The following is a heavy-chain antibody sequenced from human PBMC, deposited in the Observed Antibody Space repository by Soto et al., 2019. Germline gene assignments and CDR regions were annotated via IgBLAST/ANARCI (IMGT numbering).Heavy chain of an antibody. D-gene: IGHD1-1*01. CDR2: IYHSGST. V-gene: IGHV4-4*02. CDR1: GGSIISSNW. Sequence: QVQLQESGPGLVKPSGTLSLTCAVSGGSIISSNWWSWVRQIPEKGLEWMGEIYHSGSTKYNPSVRSRVSISVAKLKRQFALRVNYVTAAATAIYYCARVSSVVHDVDLWGQGTLVAVSS. J-gene: IGHJ4*02. CDR3: ARVSSVVHDVDL.